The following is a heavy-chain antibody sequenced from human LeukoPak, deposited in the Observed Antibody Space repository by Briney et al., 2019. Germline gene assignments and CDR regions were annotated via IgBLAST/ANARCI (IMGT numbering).Heavy chain of an antibody. D-gene: IGHD3-22*01. V-gene: IGHV3-21*01. CDR2: ISSSSSYI. CDR1: GFTFSSYS. CDR3: ARDPLWSTIIVAAPYWYFDL. Sequence: PGGSLRLSCAASGFTFSSYSMNWVRQAPGKGLEWVSSISSSSSYIYYADSVKGRFTISRDNAKNSLYLQMNSLRAEDTAVYYCARDPLWSTIIVAAPYWYFDLWGRGTLVTVSS. J-gene: IGHJ2*01.